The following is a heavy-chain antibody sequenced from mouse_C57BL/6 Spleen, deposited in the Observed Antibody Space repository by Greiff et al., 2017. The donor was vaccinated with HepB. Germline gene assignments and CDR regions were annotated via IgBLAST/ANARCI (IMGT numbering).Heavy chain of an antibody. D-gene: IGHD1-1*01. CDR2: INPSSGYT. V-gene: IGHV1-4*01. CDR1: GYTFTSYT. J-gene: IGHJ2*01. CDR3: ASDYYGSSPFDY. Sequence: QVQLQQSGAELARPGASVKMSCKASGYTFTSYTMHWVKQRPGQGLEWIGYINPSSGYTKYNQKFKDKATLTADKSSSTAYMQLSSLTSEDSAVYYCASDYYGSSPFDYWGQGTTLTVSS.